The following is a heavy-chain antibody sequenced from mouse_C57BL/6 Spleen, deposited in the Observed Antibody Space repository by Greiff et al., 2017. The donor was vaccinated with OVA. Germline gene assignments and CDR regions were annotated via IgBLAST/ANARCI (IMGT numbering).Heavy chain of an antibody. CDR1: GYTFTSYW. V-gene: IGHV1-50*01. Sequence: VQLQQPGAELVKPGASVKLSCKASGYTFTSYWMQWVKQRPGQGLEWIGEIDPSDSYTNSNQKFKGKATFTVDTSSSTAYMQLSSLTSEDSAVYYCARKSGYYYGTRGYFDVWGTGTTVTVSS. D-gene: IGHD1-1*01. J-gene: IGHJ1*03. CDR3: ARKSGYYYGTRGYFDV. CDR2: IDPSDSYT.